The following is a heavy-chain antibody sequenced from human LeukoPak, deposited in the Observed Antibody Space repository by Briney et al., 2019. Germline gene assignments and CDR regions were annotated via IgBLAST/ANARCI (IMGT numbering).Heavy chain of an antibody. V-gene: IGHV3-33*08. CDR1: GFTFSSYG. Sequence: PGGSLRLSCAASGFTFSSYGMHWVRQAPGKGLEWVAVIWYDGSNKYYADSVKGRFTISRDNSKNTLYLQMNSLRAEDTAVYYCARESVVVTAKPNYYFDYWGQGTLVTVSS. CDR2: IWYDGSNK. CDR3: ARESVVVTAKPNYYFDY. D-gene: IGHD2-21*02. J-gene: IGHJ4*02.